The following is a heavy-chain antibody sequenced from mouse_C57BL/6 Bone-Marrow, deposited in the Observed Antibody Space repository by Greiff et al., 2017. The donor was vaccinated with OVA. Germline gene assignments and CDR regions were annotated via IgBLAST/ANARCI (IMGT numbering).Heavy chain of an antibody. J-gene: IGHJ4*01. CDR2: IDPANGNT. Sequence: VQLQQSVAELVRPGASVKLSCTASGFNIQNTYMHWVKQRPEQGLEWIGRIDPANGNTKYAPKFQGKATITADTSSNTAYLQLSSLTSEDTAIYYCARMIYGNYAMDYWGQGTSVTVSS. CDR3: ARMIYGNYAMDY. CDR1: GFNIQNTY. V-gene: IGHV14-3*01. D-gene: IGHD2-1*01.